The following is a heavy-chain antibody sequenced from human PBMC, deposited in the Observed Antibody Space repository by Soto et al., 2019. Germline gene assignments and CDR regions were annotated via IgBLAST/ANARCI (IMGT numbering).Heavy chain of an antibody. J-gene: IGHJ6*03. CDR2: ISAYNGNT. Sequence: QVQLVQSGAAVKKPGASVKVSCKASGYTFTSYGISWVRQAPGQGLEWMGWISAYNGNTNHAQKLHGRVTMTTDTATSTAYMELRSLRSDDTAVYYCARRIGEFFGYYYYYMDVWVKGTTVTVSS. D-gene: IGHD3-10*01. V-gene: IGHV1-18*01. CDR1: GYTFTSYG. CDR3: ARRIGEFFGYYYYYMDV.